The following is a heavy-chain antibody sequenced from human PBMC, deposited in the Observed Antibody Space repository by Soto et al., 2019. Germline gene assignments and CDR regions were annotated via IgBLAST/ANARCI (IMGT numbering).Heavy chain of an antibody. CDR1: GYTFTNYG. J-gene: IGHJ4*02. CDR2: TSGYIGNT. Sequence: ASVKVSCKASGYTFTNYGISWVRQAPGQGLEWMGWTSGYIGNTNYGQKFQGRVTLTTDTPTSTAYMELTRLRSDDTAVYYCARGWFRGAVTMNKDFDYWAREPRS. V-gene: IGHV1-18*01. CDR3: ARGWFRGAVTMNKDFDY. D-gene: IGHD4-17*01.